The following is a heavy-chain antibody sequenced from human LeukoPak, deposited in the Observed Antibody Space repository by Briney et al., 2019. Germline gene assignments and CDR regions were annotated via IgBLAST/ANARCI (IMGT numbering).Heavy chain of an antibody. V-gene: IGHV3-30*04. CDR3: AREVVVPASLYVFDI. D-gene: IGHD2-2*01. J-gene: IGHJ3*02. Sequence: GGSLRLSCAASGFTFSSYAMHWVRQAPGKGLEWVAVISYDGSNKYYADSVKGRFTISRDNSKNTLYLQMNSLRAEDTAVYYCAREVVVPASLYVFDIWGQGTMVTVSS. CDR1: GFTFSSYA. CDR2: ISYDGSNK.